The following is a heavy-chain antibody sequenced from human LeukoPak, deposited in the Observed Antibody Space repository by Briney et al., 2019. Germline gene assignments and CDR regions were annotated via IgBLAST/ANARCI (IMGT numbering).Heavy chain of an antibody. J-gene: IGHJ5*02. D-gene: IGHD4-17*01. V-gene: IGHV4-59*12. CDR3: ARTSYGDYGATNWFDP. CDR2: IYYSGST. Sequence: SETLSLTCTVSGGSISSYYWSWIRQPPGKGLEGMGYIYYSGSTNYNPSLKRRVTISVHTSKIQFSLKLSSVSAADTAVYYCARTSYGDYGATNWFDPWGQGTLVTVSS. CDR1: GGSISSYY.